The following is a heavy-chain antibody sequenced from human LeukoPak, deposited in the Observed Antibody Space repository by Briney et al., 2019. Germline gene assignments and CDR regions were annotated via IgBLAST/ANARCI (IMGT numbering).Heavy chain of an antibody. CDR3: ARVGGYCSGGSCY. V-gene: IGHV4-34*01. CDR2: INHSGST. CDR1: GGSFSGYY. Sequence: SETLSLICAVYGGSFSGYYWSWIRQPPGKGLEWIGEINHSGSTNYNPSLKSRVTISVDTSKNQFSLKLSSVTAADTAVYYCARVGGYCSGGSCYWGQGTLVTVSS. D-gene: IGHD2-15*01. J-gene: IGHJ4*02.